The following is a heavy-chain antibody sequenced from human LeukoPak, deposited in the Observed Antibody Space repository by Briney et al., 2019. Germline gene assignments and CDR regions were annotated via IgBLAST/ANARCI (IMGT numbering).Heavy chain of an antibody. CDR3: AKYRDFSTWHYFDY. V-gene: IGHV3-23*01. D-gene: IGHD6-13*01. CDR2: IGGSGGST. CDR1: GFTFSSYA. Sequence: PGGSLRLSCAASGFTFSSYAMSWVRKAPGKGLEWVSAIGGSGGSTSFADSVKGRFTISRDNSKNTLYLQMHSLRAEDTAVYYCAKYRDFSTWHYFDYWGQGTLVTVSS. J-gene: IGHJ4*02.